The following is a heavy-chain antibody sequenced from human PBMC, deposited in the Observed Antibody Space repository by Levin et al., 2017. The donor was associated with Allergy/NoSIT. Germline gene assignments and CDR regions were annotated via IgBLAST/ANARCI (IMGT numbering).Heavy chain of an antibody. CDR2: IKEDGSEK. Sequence: GGSLRLSCAASGFSFNNYWMSWVRQAPGKGLEWVANIKEDGSEKYYVDSVRGRFTISRDNAKNSLSLQMNSLRAEDTAVYYCARDLPAYYYQYYGMDVWGQGTTVSVSS. CDR1: GFSFNNYW. CDR3: ARDLPAYYYQYYGMDV. J-gene: IGHJ6*02. V-gene: IGHV3-7*01.